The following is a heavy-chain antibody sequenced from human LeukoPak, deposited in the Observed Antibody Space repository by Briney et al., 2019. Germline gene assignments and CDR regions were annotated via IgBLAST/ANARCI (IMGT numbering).Heavy chain of an antibody. CDR2: MYYSGST. D-gene: IGHD2-15*01. V-gene: IGHV4-59*03. CDR1: GGSISPYY. J-gene: IGHJ4*02. Sequence: SETLSLTCSVSGGSISPYYWSWIRQPPGKGLEWIGYMYYSGSTTYNPSLRSRVTISVDTSKNQFSLKLSSVTAADTAVYYCATTKPYCSGGSCHDYWGQGTLVTVSS. CDR3: ATTKPYCSGGSCHDY.